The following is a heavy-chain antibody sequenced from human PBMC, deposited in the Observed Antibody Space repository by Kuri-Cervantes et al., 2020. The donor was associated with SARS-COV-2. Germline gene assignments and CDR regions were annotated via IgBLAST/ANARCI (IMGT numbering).Heavy chain of an antibody. D-gene: IGHD6-19*01. CDR2: IYHSGST. CDR3: AKKRGDSSGWYSNYYGMDV. CDR1: GGSISSSNW. J-gene: IGHJ6*02. Sequence: SETLSLTCAVSGGSISSSNWWSWVRQPPGKGLEWVGEIYHSGSTNYNPSLKSRVTISVDKSKNQFSLKLNSVTAADTAVYYCAKKRGDSSGWYSNYYGMDVWGQGTTVTVSS. V-gene: IGHV4-4*02.